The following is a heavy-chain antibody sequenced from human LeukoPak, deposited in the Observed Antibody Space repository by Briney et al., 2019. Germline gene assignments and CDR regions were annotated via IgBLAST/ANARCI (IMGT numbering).Heavy chain of an antibody. CDR3: AKASGDYVLYYYYMDV. Sequence: GGSLRLSCAASGFTFSSYAMSWVRQAPGKGLEWVSSISDSGGSTYYADSVKGRFTISRDNSKNSLYLQMNSLRTEDTALYYCAKASGDYVLYYYYMDVWGKGTTVTVSS. CDR2: ISDSGGST. V-gene: IGHV3-23*01. J-gene: IGHJ6*03. D-gene: IGHD4-17*01. CDR1: GFTFSSYA.